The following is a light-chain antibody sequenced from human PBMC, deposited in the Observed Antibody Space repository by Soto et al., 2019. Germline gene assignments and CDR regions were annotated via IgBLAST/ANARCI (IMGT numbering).Light chain of an antibody. CDR3: AAWDDSLSGPV. Sequence: QPVLTQPPSASGTPGQRVTISCSGSSSNIGSNYVYWYQQLPGTAPKLLIYSNSQRPSGVPDRFSGSKSGTSASLAISGLRSEDEAEYYCAAWDDSLSGPVFGGGTKVTVL. V-gene: IGLV1-47*02. J-gene: IGLJ2*01. CDR1: SSNIGSNY. CDR2: SNS.